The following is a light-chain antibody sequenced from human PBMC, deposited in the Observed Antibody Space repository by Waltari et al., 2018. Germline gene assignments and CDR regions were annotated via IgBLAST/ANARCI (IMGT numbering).Light chain of an antibody. CDR1: SGHSTYA. CDR3: QTWGTGIQV. Sequence: QLVLTQSPSASASLGASVKPTCTLSSGHSTYAIAWHQQQPEKGPRYLMKLNIDGSHIKGDGIPVRFSGSSSGTERYLTISNLQSEDEADYYCQTWGTGIQVFGGGTKLTVL. J-gene: IGLJ3*02. V-gene: IGLV4-69*02. CDR2: LNIDGSH.